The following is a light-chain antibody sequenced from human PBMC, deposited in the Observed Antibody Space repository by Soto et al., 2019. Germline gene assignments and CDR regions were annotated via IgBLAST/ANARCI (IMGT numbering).Light chain of an antibody. J-gene: IGLJ1*01. CDR1: SSDVGGYNY. CDR3: SSYTSSSTVFV. CDR2: DVS. V-gene: IGLV2-14*01. Sequence: QSALTQPASVSGSPGQSITISCTGTSSDVGGYNYVSWYQQHPGKALKLMIYDVSNRPSGVSNRFSGSKSGNTASLTISGLQAEDEADYYCSSYTSSSTVFVFGTGTKVTVL.